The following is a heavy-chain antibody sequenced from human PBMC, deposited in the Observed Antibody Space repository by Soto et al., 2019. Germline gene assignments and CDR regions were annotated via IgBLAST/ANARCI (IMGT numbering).Heavy chain of an antibody. D-gene: IGHD5-12*01. V-gene: IGHV3-23*01. Sequence: GGSLRLSCAASGFTFSSYAMSWVRQAPGKGLEWVSAISGSGGSTYYADSVKGRFTISRDNSKNTLYLQMNSLRAEDTAVYYCAKGLSDRYIGYDYFDYWGQGTLVTVSS. J-gene: IGHJ4*02. CDR3: AKGLSDRYIGYDYFDY. CDR2: ISGSGGST. CDR1: GFTFSSYA.